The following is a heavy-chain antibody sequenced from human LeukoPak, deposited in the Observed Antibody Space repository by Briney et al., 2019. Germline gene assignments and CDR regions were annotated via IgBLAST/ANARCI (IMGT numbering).Heavy chain of an antibody. CDR3: ARGRSVVPAAIFYYYMDV. J-gene: IGHJ6*03. D-gene: IGHD2-2*01. CDR2: MNPNSGNT. V-gene: IGHV1-8*01. Sequence: GASVKVSCMASGYTFTSYDINWVRQATGQGLEWMGWMNPNSGNTGYAQKFQGRVTITRNTSISTAYMELSSLRSEDTAVYYCARGRSVVPAAIFYYYMDVWDKGTTVTVSS. CDR1: GYTFTSYD.